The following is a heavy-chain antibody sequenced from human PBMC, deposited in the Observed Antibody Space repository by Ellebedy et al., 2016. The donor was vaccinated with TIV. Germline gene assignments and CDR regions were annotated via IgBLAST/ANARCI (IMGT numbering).Heavy chain of an antibody. Sequence: KVSCKGSGYSFTSYWIGWVRQMPGKGLEWMGNIYPGYSNTAYSPSFQGQVTISADKSISSAYLQWSSLKASDTAMYYCVRGPLGYCSGGSCSADYWGQGTLVTVSS. J-gene: IGHJ4*02. CDR1: GYSFTSYW. D-gene: IGHD2-15*01. CDR3: VRGPLGYCSGGSCSADY. V-gene: IGHV5-51*01. CDR2: IYPGYSNT.